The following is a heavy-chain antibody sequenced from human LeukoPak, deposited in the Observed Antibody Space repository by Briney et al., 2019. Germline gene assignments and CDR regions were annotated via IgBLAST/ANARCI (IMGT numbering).Heavy chain of an antibody. Sequence: SETLSLTCTVSGGSISSYYWSWIRQPPGKGLEWIGYIYYSGSTNYNPSLKSRVTISVDTSKNQFSLKLSSVTAADTAVYYCAGTYYDILTGLAPFDYRGQGTLVTVSS. J-gene: IGHJ4*02. CDR3: AGTYYDILTGLAPFDY. CDR1: GGSISSYY. D-gene: IGHD3-9*01. CDR2: IYYSGST. V-gene: IGHV4-59*08.